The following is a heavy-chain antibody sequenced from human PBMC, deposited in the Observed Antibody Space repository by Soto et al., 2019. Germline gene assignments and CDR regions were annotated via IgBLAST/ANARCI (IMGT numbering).Heavy chain of an antibody. V-gene: IGHV1-69*13. D-gene: IGHD3-10*01. J-gene: IGHJ6*02. CDR3: ARGLREARDIRSGISYYYYGMDV. CDR2: IIPIFGTA. CDR1: GGTFSSYA. Sequence: SVNVSCKACGGTFSSYAISRVRQAPGHGLEWMGGIIPIFGTANYAQKFQGRVTITADESTSTAYMELSSLRSEDTAVYYCARGLREARDIRSGISYYYYGMDVWGQGTTVTSP.